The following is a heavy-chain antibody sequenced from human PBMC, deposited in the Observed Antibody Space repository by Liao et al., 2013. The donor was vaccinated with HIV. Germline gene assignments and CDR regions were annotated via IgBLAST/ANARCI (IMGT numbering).Heavy chain of an antibody. V-gene: IGHV4-4*07. CDR3: ARGAYYDSSAYYYWNY. CDR2: IYTSGST. CDR1: GGSISTYY. D-gene: IGHD3-22*01. J-gene: IGHJ4*02. Sequence: QVQLQESGPGLVKPSETLSLTCTVSGGSISTYYWSWIRQPAGKGLEWIGRIYTSGSTNYNPSLRSRVTMSVDTSKNQFSLKLSSVTAADTAVYFCARGAYYDSSAYYYWNYWGQGTLVTVSS.